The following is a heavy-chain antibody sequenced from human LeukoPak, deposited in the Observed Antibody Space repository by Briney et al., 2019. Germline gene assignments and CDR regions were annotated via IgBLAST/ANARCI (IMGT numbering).Heavy chain of an antibody. J-gene: IGHJ4*02. Sequence: SETLSLTCTVSGGSISSSSYYWGWIRQPPGKGLEWIGYMYYSGSTDYNPSLKSRVTISVDTSKNQFSLKLTSVTAADTAVYYCARSGFVVVPYYFDYWGQGTLVTVSS. D-gene: IGHD2-21*01. CDR1: GGSISSSSYY. CDR2: MYYSGST. V-gene: IGHV4-61*05. CDR3: ARSGFVVVPYYFDY.